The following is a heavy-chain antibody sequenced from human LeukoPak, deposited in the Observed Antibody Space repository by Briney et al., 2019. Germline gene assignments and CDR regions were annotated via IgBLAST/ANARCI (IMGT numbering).Heavy chain of an antibody. V-gene: IGHV1-2*02. D-gene: IGHD3-10*01. Sequence: ASVKVSCKASGYTFTGYYMHWVRQAPGQGLEWMGWINPNSGGTNYAQKFQGRVTMTRDTSISTAYMELRSLRSDDTAVYYCARDLMNPSPGIRGAFDIWGQGTMVTVSS. CDR2: INPNSGGT. J-gene: IGHJ3*02. CDR3: ARDLMNPSPGIRGAFDI. CDR1: GYTFTGYY.